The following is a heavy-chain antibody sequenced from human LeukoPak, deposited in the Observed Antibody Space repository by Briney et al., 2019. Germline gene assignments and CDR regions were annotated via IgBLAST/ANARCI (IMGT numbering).Heavy chain of an antibody. Sequence: PGTSLRLSCAASGFTFSTYSMNWVRQAPGKGLEWVSYISGSSSAIFYADSVKGRFTISRDNAKNSLYLQMTSLRDEDTAVYYCAREGDSGSYLYYWGQGTLVTVSS. J-gene: IGHJ4*02. CDR3: AREGDSGSYLYY. CDR1: GFTFSTYS. V-gene: IGHV3-48*02. CDR2: ISGSSSAI. D-gene: IGHD1-26*01.